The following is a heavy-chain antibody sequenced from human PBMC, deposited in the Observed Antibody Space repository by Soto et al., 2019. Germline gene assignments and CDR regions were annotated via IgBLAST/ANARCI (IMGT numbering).Heavy chain of an antibody. CDR1: GGSFSGYY. D-gene: IGHD6-13*01. CDR2: INHSGST. V-gene: IGHV4-34*01. J-gene: IGHJ5*02. Sequence: PSETLSLTCAVYGGSFSGYYWSWIRQPPGKGLEWIGEINHSGSTNYSPSLKSRVTISVDTSKNQFSLKLSSVTAADTAVYYCARGPYSSLHNWFDPWGQGTLVTVSS. CDR3: ARGPYSSLHNWFDP.